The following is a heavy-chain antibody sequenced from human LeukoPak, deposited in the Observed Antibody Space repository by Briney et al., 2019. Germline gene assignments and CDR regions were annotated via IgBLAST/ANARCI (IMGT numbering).Heavy chain of an antibody. CDR2: ISGSGGST. CDR3: AKGGYGSGWLRGNWFDP. D-gene: IGHD6-19*01. Sequence: PGGSLRLSCAASGFTFSSYSMNWVRQAPGKGLEWVSAISGSGGSTYYADSVKGRFTISRDNSKNTLYLQMNSLRAEDTAVYYCAKGGYGSGWLRGNWFDPWGQGTLVTVSS. CDR1: GFTFSSYS. V-gene: IGHV3-23*01. J-gene: IGHJ5*02.